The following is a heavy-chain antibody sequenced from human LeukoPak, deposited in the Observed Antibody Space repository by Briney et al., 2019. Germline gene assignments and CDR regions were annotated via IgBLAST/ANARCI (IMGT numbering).Heavy chain of an antibody. J-gene: IGHJ3*02. CDR2: MNPNSGNT. CDR1: GYTFTSYD. CDR3: ATTPVRELLWFGELSYAFDI. V-gene: IGHV1-8*01. D-gene: IGHD3-10*01. Sequence: ASVKVSCKASGYTFTSYDINWVRQATGQGLEWMGWMNPNSGNTGYAQKFQGRVTMTRNTSISTAYMELSSLRSEDTAVYYCATTPVRELLWFGELSYAFDIWGQGTKVTVSS.